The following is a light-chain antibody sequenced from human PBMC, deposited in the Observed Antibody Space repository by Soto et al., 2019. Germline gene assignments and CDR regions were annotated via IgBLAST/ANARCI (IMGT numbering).Light chain of an antibody. J-gene: IGKJ4*01. Sequence: DIVMTQSPDSQAAHPRERATTNCKSSQTVLYSSNNKIYLAWYLQRPGPPPLLLIYEGSNRFSGVPDRVSASGSETDFTLKSIRVEAFDVWFYYCMQGVELPCTFGGGTKVDIK. CDR2: EGS. CDR3: MQGVELPCT. CDR1: QTVLYSSNNKIY. V-gene: IGKV2D-29*01.